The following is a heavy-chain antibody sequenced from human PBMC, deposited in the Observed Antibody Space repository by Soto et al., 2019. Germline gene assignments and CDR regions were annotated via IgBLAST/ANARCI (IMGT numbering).Heavy chain of an antibody. V-gene: IGHV3-9*01. CDR3: AKDKGFDSSGWQSFDY. D-gene: IGHD6-19*01. CDR1: GFTFDDYA. J-gene: IGHJ4*02. CDR2: ISWNSGSI. Sequence: GGSLRLSCAASGFTFDDYAMHWVRQAPGKGLEWVSGISWNSGSIGYADSVKGRVTISRDNAKNSLYLQMNSLRAEDTALYYCAKDKGFDSSGWQSFDYWGQGTLVTVSS.